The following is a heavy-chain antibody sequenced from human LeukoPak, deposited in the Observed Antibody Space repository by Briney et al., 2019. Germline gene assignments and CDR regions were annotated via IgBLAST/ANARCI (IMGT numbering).Heavy chain of an antibody. J-gene: IGHJ6*03. V-gene: IGHV4-34*01. Sequence: SETLSLTCAVYGGSFSGYYWSWIRQPPGKGLEWMGEINHSGSTNYNPSLKSRVTISVDTSKNQFSLKLSSVTAADTAVYYCARGRGRAAGTKYYYYYYMDVWGKGTTVTVSS. CDR1: GGSFSGYY. D-gene: IGHD6-13*01. CDR2: INHSGST. CDR3: ARGRGRAAGTKYYYYYYMDV.